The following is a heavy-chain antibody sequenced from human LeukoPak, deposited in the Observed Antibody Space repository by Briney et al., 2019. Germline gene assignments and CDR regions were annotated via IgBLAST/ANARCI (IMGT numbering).Heavy chain of an antibody. Sequence: PGGSLRLSCAASGFTVSSNYMSWVRQAPGKGLEWVSVIYSGGSTYYADSVKGRFTISRDNSKNTLYLQVNSLRAEDTAVYYCARGRSSGWYYFDYWGQGTLVTVSS. D-gene: IGHD6-19*01. CDR2: IYSGGST. CDR1: GFTVSSNY. V-gene: IGHV3-66*01. CDR3: ARGRSSGWYYFDY. J-gene: IGHJ4*02.